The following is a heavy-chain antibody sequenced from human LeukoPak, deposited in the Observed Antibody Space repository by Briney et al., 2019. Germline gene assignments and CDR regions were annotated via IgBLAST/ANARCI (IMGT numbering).Heavy chain of an antibody. J-gene: IGHJ4*02. Sequence: SETLSLTCTVSGGSISSGSYYWSWIRQPAGKGLEWIGRIYTSGSTNYNPSLKSRVTISVDTSKNQFSLKLSSVTAADTAVYYCARQRADRIFGVVMGFGLDYWGRGTLVTVSS. D-gene: IGHD3-3*02. CDR1: GGSISSGSYY. V-gene: IGHV4-61*02. CDR3: ARQRADRIFGVVMGFGLDY. CDR2: IYTSGST.